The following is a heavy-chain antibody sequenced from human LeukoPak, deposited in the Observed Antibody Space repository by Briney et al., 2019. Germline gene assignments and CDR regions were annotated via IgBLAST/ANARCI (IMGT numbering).Heavy chain of an antibody. J-gene: IGHJ4*02. CDR1: GFTFSSYW. Sequence: GGSLRLSCAASGFTFSSYWMHWVRQAPGKGLVWVSRINNDGSSTSYADSVKGRFTISRDNAKNTLYLQMNSLRAEDTAVYYCARDLEERGYSYGSRFGFDYWGQGTLVTVSS. D-gene: IGHD5-18*01. CDR3: ARDLEERGYSYGSRFGFDY. V-gene: IGHV3-74*01. CDR2: INNDGSST.